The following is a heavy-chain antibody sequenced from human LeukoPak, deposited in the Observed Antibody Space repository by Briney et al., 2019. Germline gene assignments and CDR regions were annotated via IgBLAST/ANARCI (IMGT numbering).Heavy chain of an antibody. CDR2: IYSGGST. J-gene: IGHJ4*02. CDR1: GFTFSSNY. D-gene: IGHD1-26*01. Sequence: PGGSLRLSCAASGFTFSSNYMSWVRQAPGKGLEWVSVIYSGGSTYYADSVTGRFTISRDNSKNTLYLQMNSLRAEDTAVYYCARDRGRANSGSLDYWGQGTLVTVSS. CDR3: ARDRGRANSGSLDY. V-gene: IGHV3-66*02.